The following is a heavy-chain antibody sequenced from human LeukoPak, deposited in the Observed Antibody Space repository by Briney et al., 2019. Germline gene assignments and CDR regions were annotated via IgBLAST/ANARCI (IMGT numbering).Heavy chain of an antibody. J-gene: IGHJ4*02. Sequence: PSETLSLTCAVYGGSFSGYYWNWIRQPPGNGLEWIGEINHSGSTNYNPSLKSRVTISVDTSKKQFSLKLSSVTAADTAVYYCALSGYSGYDYRLDYWGQGTLVTVSS. D-gene: IGHD5-12*01. V-gene: IGHV4-34*01. CDR1: GGSFSGYY. CDR3: ALSGYSGYDYRLDY. CDR2: INHSGST.